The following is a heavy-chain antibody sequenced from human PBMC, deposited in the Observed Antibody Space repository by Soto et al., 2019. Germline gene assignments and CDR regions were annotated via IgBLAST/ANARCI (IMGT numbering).Heavy chain of an antibody. V-gene: IGHV3-9*01. CDR3: TTTYPNDVSRVVAY. D-gene: IGHD1-1*01. Sequence: EVQLVESGGGLVQPGRSLRLSCAASGFTFDDYAMHWVRQPPGKGLEWVSGITWNSGSKDYADSVKGRFTISRDNRKNSLYLQMNSLRGEDTALYYCTTTYPNDVSRVVAYWGQGTLVTVSS. J-gene: IGHJ4*02. CDR1: GFTFDDYA. CDR2: ITWNSGSK.